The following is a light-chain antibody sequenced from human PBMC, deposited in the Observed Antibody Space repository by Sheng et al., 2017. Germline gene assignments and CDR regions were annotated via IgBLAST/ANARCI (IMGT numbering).Light chain of an antibody. CDR1: QSISSW. CDR2: KAS. J-gene: IGKJ1*01. CDR3: QQYSNDWR. Sequence: DIQMTQSPSTLSASVGDRVTITCRASQSISSWLAWYQQKPGKAPKILISKASSLESGVPSRFSGSGSGTEFTLTISSLQSDDFATYYCQQYSNDWRFGQGDQGGNQT. V-gene: IGKV1-5*03.